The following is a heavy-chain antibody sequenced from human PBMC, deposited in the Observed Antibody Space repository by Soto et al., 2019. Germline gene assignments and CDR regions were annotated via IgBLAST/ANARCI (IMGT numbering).Heavy chain of an antibody. D-gene: IGHD6-19*01. J-gene: IGHJ4*02. V-gene: IGHV4-59*12. CDR2: IYHSGST. Sequence: SETLSLTCAVSGGCISISDWGWFRQPPGKGLEWIGEIYHSGSTNYNPSLKTRVTISVDKSKNQFSLKLNSVTAADTAVYYSARSALAGTRFDYWGQGTLVTVSS. CDR1: GGCISISD. CDR3: ARSALAGTRFDY.